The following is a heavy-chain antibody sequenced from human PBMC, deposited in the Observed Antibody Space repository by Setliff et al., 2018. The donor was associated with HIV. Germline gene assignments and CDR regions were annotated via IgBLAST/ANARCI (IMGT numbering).Heavy chain of an antibody. CDR2: INPSGGST. Sequence: ASVKVSCKASGYTFTSYYMHWVRQAPGQGLEWMGIINPSGGSTSYAQKFQGRVTMTRNTSTSTAYMELSRLKSDDTAVYYCARDRISSTWYPGNWFDPWGQGTLVTVSS. J-gene: IGHJ5*02. D-gene: IGHD6-13*01. CDR3: ARDRISSTWYPGNWFDP. V-gene: IGHV1-46*01. CDR1: GYTFTSYY.